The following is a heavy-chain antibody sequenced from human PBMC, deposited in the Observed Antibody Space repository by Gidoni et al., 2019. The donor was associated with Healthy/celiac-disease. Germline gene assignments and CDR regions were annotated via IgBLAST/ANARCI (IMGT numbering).Heavy chain of an antibody. CDR1: GFTFSSYG. CDR2: ISYDGSNK. D-gene: IGHD1-26*01. Sequence: QVQLVESGGGVVQPGRSLRLSCAASGFTFSSYGMHWVRQAPGKGLEWVAVISYDGSNKYYADSVKGRFTISRDNSKNTLYLQMNSLRAEDTAVYYCAKDPLGAPQYYFDYWGQGTLVTVSS. CDR3: AKDPLGAPQYYFDY. V-gene: IGHV3-30*18. J-gene: IGHJ4*02.